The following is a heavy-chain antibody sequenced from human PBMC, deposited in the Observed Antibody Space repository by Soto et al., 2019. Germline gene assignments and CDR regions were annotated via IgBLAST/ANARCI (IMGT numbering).Heavy chain of an antibody. J-gene: IGHJ5*02. D-gene: IGHD2-15*01. CDR3: ARGAECRGYCLKKFTWLDP. Sequence: QVHLVQSGPEVREPGSSVKVSCKASGGSFSSDAITWVRQAPGQGLEWIGEIIPMFDTTNYAPEFQGRVTITADRSTSTVYMELSSLTPEDTAVYYCARGAECRGYCLKKFTWLDPWGQGTLVTVSS. V-gene: IGHV1-69*06. CDR1: GGSFSSDA. CDR2: IIPMFDTT.